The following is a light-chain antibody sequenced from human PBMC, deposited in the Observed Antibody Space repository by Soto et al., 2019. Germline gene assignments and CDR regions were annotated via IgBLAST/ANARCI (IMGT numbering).Light chain of an antibody. V-gene: IGKV1-5*01. CDR1: QSISLW. CDR3: QQYNSYSWT. Sequence: DIQMTQSPSTLSAFVGDRVTITCRASQSISLWLAWYQQKPGKAPRLLIYDVSTLESGDPSRFSGSGSGTEFSLTIKSLEPDDFATYYCQQYNSYSWTFGQGTKVEIK. J-gene: IGKJ1*01. CDR2: DVS.